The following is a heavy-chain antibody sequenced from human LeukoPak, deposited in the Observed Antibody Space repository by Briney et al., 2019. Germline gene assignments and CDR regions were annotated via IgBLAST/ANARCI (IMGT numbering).Heavy chain of an antibody. V-gene: IGHV3-30*03. J-gene: IGHJ4*02. CDR3: AREAPYCSGGNCYPD. CDR1: GFTFKSYG. Sequence: PGGSLRLSCVGSGFTFKSYGIHWVRQSPGKGLEWVALTSYDGSNKYYGDSVRGRSTISRDNSKSTVYLQMNSLRVEDTALYYCAREAPYCSGGNCYPDWGQGTLVTVSS. D-gene: IGHD2-15*01. CDR2: TSYDGSNK.